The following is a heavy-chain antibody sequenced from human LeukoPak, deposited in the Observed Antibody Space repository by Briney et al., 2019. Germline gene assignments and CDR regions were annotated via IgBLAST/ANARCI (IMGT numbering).Heavy chain of an antibody. Sequence: PGGSLRLSCAASGFTFSTYAMTWVRQAPGKGLEWVSLISGTGGSTYYADSVKGRFTISRDNSKNTLYLQMNSLRGDDTAVYYCAKEPSRAYFWSAYRAGEKNWFDPWGQGTLVTVSS. CDR1: GFTFSTYA. J-gene: IGHJ5*02. D-gene: IGHD3-3*01. CDR3: AKEPSRAYFWSAYRAGEKNWFDP. V-gene: IGHV3-23*01. CDR2: ISGTGGST.